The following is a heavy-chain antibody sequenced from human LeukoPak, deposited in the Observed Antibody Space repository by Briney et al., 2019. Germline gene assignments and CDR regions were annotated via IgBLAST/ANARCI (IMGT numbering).Heavy chain of an antibody. CDR3: ARHLSGVTGYTYGRGIDY. CDR1: GFTFSSYG. Sequence: GGSLRLSCAASGFTFSSYGMSWVRQAPGKGLEWVSAISGSGGSTYYADSVKGRFTISRDNAKTSLYLQMNSLRAEDTAVFYCARHLSGVTGYTYGRGIDYWGQGTLVTVSS. V-gene: IGHV3-23*01. D-gene: IGHD5-18*01. J-gene: IGHJ4*02. CDR2: ISGSGGST.